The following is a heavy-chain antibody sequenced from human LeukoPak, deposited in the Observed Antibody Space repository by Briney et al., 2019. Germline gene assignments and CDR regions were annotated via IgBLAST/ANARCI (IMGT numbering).Heavy chain of an antibody. J-gene: IGHJ4*02. CDR2: IKSKTDGGTT. CDR3: TTDLWV. V-gene: IGHV3-15*01. Sequence: GGSLRHSSAVSGFTFTSAWMSWVRQAPGKGLEWVGRIKSKTDGGTTDYAAPVKGRFIISRDDSKNTLYLQMNSLKTEDTAVYYCTTDLWVWGQGTLVSVSS. D-gene: IGHD7-27*01. CDR1: GFTFTSAW.